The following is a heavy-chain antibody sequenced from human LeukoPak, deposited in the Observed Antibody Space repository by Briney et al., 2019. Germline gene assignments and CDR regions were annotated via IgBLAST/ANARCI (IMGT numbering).Heavy chain of an antibody. CDR2: INSDGSST. D-gene: IGHD4-17*01. J-gene: IGHJ4*02. CDR3: ARDYGDYVERD. V-gene: IGHV3-74*01. Sequence: PGGSLRLSCAASGFTFSSYWMHWVRQAPGKGLVWVSRINSDGSSTSYADSVKGRFTISRDSAKNTLYLQMNSLRAEDTAAYYCARDYGDYVERDWGQGTLVTVSS. CDR1: GFTFSSYW.